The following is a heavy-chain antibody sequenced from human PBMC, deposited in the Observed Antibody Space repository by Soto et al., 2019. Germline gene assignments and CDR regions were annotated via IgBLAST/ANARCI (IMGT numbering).Heavy chain of an antibody. CDR1: GDSYSISTYS. J-gene: IGHJ5*02. CDR2: IYQIGVT. Sequence: PSETLSLTCNMSGDSYSISTYSWSWIRQPPGKALQWIGFIYQIGVTSYNPSLASRVSISLDRSNNQCSLKLKSVTAADTAVYFCAGMPYTSGLRFDPWGTATLVTVSS. CDR3: AGMPYTSGLRFDP. D-gene: IGHD6-19*01. V-gene: IGHV4-30-2*01.